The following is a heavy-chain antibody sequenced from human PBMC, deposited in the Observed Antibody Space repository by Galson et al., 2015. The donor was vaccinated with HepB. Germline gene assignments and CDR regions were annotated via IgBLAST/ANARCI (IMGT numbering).Heavy chain of an antibody. V-gene: IGHV5-10-1*01. CDR1: GYTFSNYW. D-gene: IGHD2-8*01. CDR3: ARRYCTSSSCSGVHFYYYGLDV. J-gene: IGHJ6*02. Sequence: QSGAEVKKPGESVRISCQGSGYTFSNYWITWVRQVPGKGLEWLGRSDTGDSYTNHNPSFEGRVTMSVDRSIDTAYLQWSGLRTSDTGIYYCARRYCTSSSCSGVHFYYYGLDVWGQGTTVTVSS. CDR2: SDTGDSYT.